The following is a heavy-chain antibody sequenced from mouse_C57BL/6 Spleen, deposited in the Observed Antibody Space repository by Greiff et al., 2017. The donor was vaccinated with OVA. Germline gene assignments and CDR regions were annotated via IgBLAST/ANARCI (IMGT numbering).Heavy chain of an antibody. CDR3: ARSGDYYLDY. V-gene: IGHV1-54*01. J-gene: IGHJ2*01. CDR2: INPGSGGT. D-gene: IGHD3-1*01. Sequence: QVQLQQSGAELVRPGTSVKVSCKASGYAFTNYLLEWVKQRPGQGLEWIGVINPGSGGTNYNEKFKGKATLTADKSSSTAYMQLSSLTSEDSAVYFCARSGDYYLDYWGQGTTLTVSS. CDR1: GYAFTNYL.